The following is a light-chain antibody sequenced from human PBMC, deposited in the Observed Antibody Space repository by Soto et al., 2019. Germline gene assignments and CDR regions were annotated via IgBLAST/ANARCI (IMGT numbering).Light chain of an antibody. CDR2: EAS. CDR3: SSYASSSTLV. V-gene: IGLV2-14*02. J-gene: IGLJ1*01. Sequence: QSALTQPASVSGSPGQSITISCTGTSSDVGSYNLVSWYQQHPGKAPKIMIYEASKRPSGAPNRFSGSKSGNTASLTISGLQAEDEADYYCSSYASSSTLVFGTGTKVTVL. CDR1: SSDVGSYNL.